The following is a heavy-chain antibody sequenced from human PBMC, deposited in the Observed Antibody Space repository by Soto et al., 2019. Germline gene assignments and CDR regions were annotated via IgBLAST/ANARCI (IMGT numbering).Heavy chain of an antibody. CDR1: GFTFSNYA. CDR2: IRGSGDFT. J-gene: IGHJ4*02. D-gene: IGHD5-12*01. Sequence: EVQLLESGGGLVQPGGSLRLSCLASGFTFSNYAMSWVRHPPGKGLECVSSIRGSGDFTYYADSVKGRFTISRDNSKNTVYLHMNSLRGEDTALYYCAKFQEASGLPTSYIDSWGQGAQVTVSS. V-gene: IGHV3-23*01. CDR3: AKFQEASGLPTSYIDS.